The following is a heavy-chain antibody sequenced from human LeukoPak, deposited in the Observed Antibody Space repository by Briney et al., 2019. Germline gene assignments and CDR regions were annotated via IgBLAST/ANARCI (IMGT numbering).Heavy chain of an antibody. CDR3: ARVGNCSGGSCYFDY. CDR1: GFTFSSYA. CDR2: ISYDGSNK. D-gene: IGHD2-15*01. V-gene: IGHV3-30-3*01. Sequence: GGSLRLSCAASGFTFSSYAMHWVRQAPGKGLEWVSFISYDGSNKYYADSVKGRFTISRDNSKNTLYLQMNSLRAEDTAVYYCARVGNCSGGSCYFDYWGQGTLVTVSS. J-gene: IGHJ4*02.